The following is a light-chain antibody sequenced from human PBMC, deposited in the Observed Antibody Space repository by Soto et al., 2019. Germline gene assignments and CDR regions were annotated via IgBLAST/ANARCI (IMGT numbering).Light chain of an antibody. V-gene: IGKV3-15*01. J-gene: IGKJ1*01. CDR2: GAS. CDR3: QQYNNWPGT. CDR1: QSVSSK. Sequence: EIVLTQSPGTLSVSPGERATLSCRASQSVSSKLAWYQQKPGQAPRLLFYGASTGATGIPARFSGSGSETEFTLSICSLQSEDFAVYYCQQYNNWPGTFGQGTKVAIK.